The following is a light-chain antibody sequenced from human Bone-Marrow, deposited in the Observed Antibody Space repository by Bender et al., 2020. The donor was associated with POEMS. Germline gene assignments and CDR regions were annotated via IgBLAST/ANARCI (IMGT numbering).Light chain of an antibody. CDR2: DVS. V-gene: IGLV2-23*02. CDR1: NDDIGGYDF. J-gene: IGLJ3*02. CDR3: CSYAGSITWV. Sequence: QSAMTQPASVSGSPGQSITISCIGSNDDIGGYDFVSWYQQHPGKAPKVMIYDVSKRPSGVSDRFSGSKSGNTASLTISGLQAEDEADYYCCSYAGSITWVFGGGTKLTVL.